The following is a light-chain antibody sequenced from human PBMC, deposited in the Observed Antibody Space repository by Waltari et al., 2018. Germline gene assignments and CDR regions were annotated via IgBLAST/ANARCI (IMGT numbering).Light chain of an antibody. J-gene: IGKJ1*01. Sequence: DIQMTQSPSSLSASVGDRVTITCQASHDISNYLNWYQQKSGKAPKLLIYDASDLETGVPSRFSGGGSGTDFTFTISSLQPEDIAIYYCQQYDNLPRTFGQGTKVEIK. CDR1: HDISNY. CDR2: DAS. CDR3: QQYDNLPRT. V-gene: IGKV1-33*01.